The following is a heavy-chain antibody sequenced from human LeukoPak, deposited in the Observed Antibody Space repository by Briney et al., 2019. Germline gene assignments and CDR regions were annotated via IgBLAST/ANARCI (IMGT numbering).Heavy chain of an antibody. CDR2: ISSSSSTI. CDR1: GFTFSSYS. D-gene: IGHD5-18*01. Sequence: PGGSLRLSCAASGFTFSSYSMNWVRQAPGKGLEWVSYISSSSSTIYYADSVKGRFTISRDNAKNSLYLQMNSLRAEDTAVYYCARLGYSYGRTYWGQGTLVTVSS. CDR3: ARLGYSYGRTY. V-gene: IGHV3-48*01. J-gene: IGHJ4*02.